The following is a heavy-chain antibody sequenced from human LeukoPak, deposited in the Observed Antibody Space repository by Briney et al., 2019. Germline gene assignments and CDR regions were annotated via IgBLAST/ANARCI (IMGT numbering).Heavy chain of an antibody. CDR1: GFTFNSYA. V-gene: IGHV3-23*01. D-gene: IGHD3-22*01. CDR2: ISGSGGST. J-gene: IGHJ5*02. CDR3: AKAQGIVVVLSWFDP. Sequence: GGSLRLSCAASGFTFNSYAMSWVRQAPGKGLEWVSAISGSGGSTYYADSVKGRFTISRDNSKNTLYLQMNNLRAEDTAVYYCAKAQGIVVVLSWFDPWGQGTLVTVSS.